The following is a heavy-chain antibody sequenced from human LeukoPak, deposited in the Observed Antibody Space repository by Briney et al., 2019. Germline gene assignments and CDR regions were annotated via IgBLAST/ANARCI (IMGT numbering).Heavy chain of an antibody. V-gene: IGHV1-69*02. Sequence: GASVKVSCKASGGTFSSYTISWVRQAPGQGLEWMGMIIPILGIANYAQKFQGRVTITADKSTSTAYMELSSLRSEDTAVYYCARKVEYCSSTSCYLDYWRLGTLVTVSS. CDR3: ARKVEYCSSTSCYLDY. J-gene: IGHJ4*02. CDR2: IIPILGIA. D-gene: IGHD2-2*01. CDR1: GGTFSSYT.